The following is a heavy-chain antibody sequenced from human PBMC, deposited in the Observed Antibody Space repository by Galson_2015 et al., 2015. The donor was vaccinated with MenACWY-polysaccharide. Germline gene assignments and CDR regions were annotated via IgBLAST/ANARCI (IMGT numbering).Heavy chain of an antibody. Sequence: SLRLSCAASGFTFNIYALSWVRQAPGKGLEWVSIFTGNGGSAYYADSVKGRFTISRDDSKHTLYLQMNCLRDEDTAVYFCAKSRSAADGFDIWGQGTTVTVSS. V-gene: IGHV3-23*01. CDR3: AKSRSAADGFDI. J-gene: IGHJ3*02. CDR2: FTGNGGSA. CDR1: GFTFNIYA. D-gene: IGHD6-13*01.